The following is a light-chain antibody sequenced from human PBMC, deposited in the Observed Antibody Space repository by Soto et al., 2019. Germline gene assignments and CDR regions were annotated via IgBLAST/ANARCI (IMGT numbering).Light chain of an antibody. Sequence: DIQMTQSPSTLAASVGDVVTITCRASQSISSWLAWYQQKPGKAPKLLIYDASSLESGVPSRFSGSGSGTEFTLTISSLQPDDFATYYCQQYNSYPTWKFGQGTKVDIK. CDR3: QQYNSYPTWK. J-gene: IGKJ1*01. CDR2: DAS. CDR1: QSISSW. V-gene: IGKV1-5*01.